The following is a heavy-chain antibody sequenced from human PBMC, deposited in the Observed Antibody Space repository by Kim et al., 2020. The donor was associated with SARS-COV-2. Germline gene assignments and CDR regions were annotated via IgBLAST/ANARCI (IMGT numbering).Heavy chain of an antibody. Sequence: SETLSLTCAVSGGSISSGGYSWSWIRQPPGKGLEWIGYIYHSGSTYYNPSLKSRVTISVDRSKNQFSLKLSSVTAADTAVYYCARGPFDLQGGMDVWGQGTTVTVSS. CDR1: GGSISSGGYS. J-gene: IGHJ6*02. CDR3: ARGPFDLQGGMDV. V-gene: IGHV4-30-2*01. CDR2: IYHSGST. D-gene: IGHD3-9*01.